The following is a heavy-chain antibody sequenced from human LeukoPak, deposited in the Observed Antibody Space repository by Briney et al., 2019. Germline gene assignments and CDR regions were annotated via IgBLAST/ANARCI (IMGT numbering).Heavy chain of an antibody. V-gene: IGHV4-59*08. Sequence: SETLSLTCTVSGGSISSYYWSWIRQPPGKGLEWIGYIYYSGSTNYNPSLKSRVTISVDTSKNQFSLKLSSVTAADTAVYYCARSGDSSSWYSYYYYGLDLWGQGTTVTVSS. CDR3: ARSGDSSSWYSYYYYGLDL. CDR2: IYYSGST. D-gene: IGHD6-13*01. CDR1: GGSISSYY. J-gene: IGHJ6*02.